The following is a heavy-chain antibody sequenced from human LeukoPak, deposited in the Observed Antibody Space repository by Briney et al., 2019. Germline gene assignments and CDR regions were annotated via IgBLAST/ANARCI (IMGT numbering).Heavy chain of an antibody. CDR3: ARALVVPAAMLVYYYGMDV. D-gene: IGHD2-2*01. CDR1: GGTFSSYA. J-gene: IGHJ6*04. V-gene: IGHV1-69*06. Sequence: ASVKVSCKASGGTFSSYAISWVRQAPGQGLEWMGGIIPIFGTANYAQKFQGRVTITADKSTSTAYMELSSLRSEDTAVYYCARALVVPAAMLVYYYGMDVWGKGTTVTVSS. CDR2: IIPIFGTA.